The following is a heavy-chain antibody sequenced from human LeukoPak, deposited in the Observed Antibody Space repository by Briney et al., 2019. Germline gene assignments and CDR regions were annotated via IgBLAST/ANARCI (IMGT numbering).Heavy chain of an antibody. CDR3: ARDSKIYDSSGGPLGP. CDR1: GGSIGSGDYY. V-gene: IGHV4-30-4*01. D-gene: IGHD3-22*01. CDR2: IYYSGST. J-gene: IGHJ5*02. Sequence: PSQTLSLTCTVSGGSIGSGDYYWSWIRQPPGKGLEWIGYIYYSGSTYYNPSLKSRVTISVDTSKNQFSLKLSSVTAADTAVYYCARDSKIYDSSGGPLGPWGQGTLVTVSS.